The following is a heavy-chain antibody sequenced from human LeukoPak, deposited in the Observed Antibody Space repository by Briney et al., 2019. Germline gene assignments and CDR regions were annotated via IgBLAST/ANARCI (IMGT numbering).Heavy chain of an antibody. J-gene: IGHJ4*02. CDR3: ARPAGTGGYLFDY. CDR2: IYTSGST. V-gene: IGHV4-61*09. Sequence: SQTLSLTCTVSGGSISSSTYYWSWIRQPAGKGLEWLGHIYTSGSTNYNPSLKSRVTISVDTSKNQFSLKLSSVTAADTAVYYCARPAGTGGYLFDYWGQGTLVTVSS. D-gene: IGHD3/OR15-3a*01. CDR1: GGSISSSTYY.